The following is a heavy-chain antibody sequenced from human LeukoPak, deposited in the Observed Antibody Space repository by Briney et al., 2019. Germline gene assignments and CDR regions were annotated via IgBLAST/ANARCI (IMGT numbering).Heavy chain of an antibody. V-gene: IGHV4-39*01. D-gene: IGHD6-19*01. CDR2: IYYSGST. CDR3: ARFGGAVASGRAFDI. Sequence: MPSETLSLTCTVSGGSISSSSYYWGWIRQPPGKGLEWIGSIYYSGSTYYNPSLKSRVTISVDTSKNQFSLKLSSVTAADTAVYYCARFGGAVASGRAFDIWGQGTMVTVSS. CDR1: GGSISSSSYY. J-gene: IGHJ3*02.